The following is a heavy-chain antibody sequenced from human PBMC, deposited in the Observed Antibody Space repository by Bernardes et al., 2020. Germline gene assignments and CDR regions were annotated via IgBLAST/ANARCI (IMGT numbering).Heavy chain of an antibody. CDR1: GFTFSSYS. CDR2: ISSSSSYI. J-gene: IGHJ4*02. D-gene: IGHD1-26*01. Sequence: GGSLRLSCAASGFTFSSYSMNWVRQAPGKGLEWVSSISSSSSYIYYADSVKGRFTISRDNAKNSLYLQMNSLRAEDTAVYYCARVGSGSWDWYYFDYWGQGTLVTVSS. V-gene: IGHV3-21*01. CDR3: ARVGSGSWDWYYFDY.